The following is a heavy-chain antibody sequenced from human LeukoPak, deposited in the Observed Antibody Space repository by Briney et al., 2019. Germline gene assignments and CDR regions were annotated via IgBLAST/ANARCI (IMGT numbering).Heavy chain of an antibody. J-gene: IGHJ6*02. CDR1: GGSTSSYY. Sequence: PSETLSLTCTVSGGSTSSYYWSWIRQPPGKGLEWIGYIYYSGSTNYNPSLKSRVTISVDTSKNQFSLKLSSVTAADTAVYHCARDNWNYGSSMDVWGQGTTVTVSS. CDR3: ARDNWNYGSSMDV. D-gene: IGHD1-7*01. CDR2: IYYSGST. V-gene: IGHV4-59*01.